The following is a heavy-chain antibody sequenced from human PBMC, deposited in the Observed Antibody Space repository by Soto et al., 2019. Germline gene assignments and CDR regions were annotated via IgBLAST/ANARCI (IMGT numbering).Heavy chain of an antibody. J-gene: IGHJ4*02. V-gene: IGHV3-23*01. CDR2: ISGSGGST. CDR1: GFTFSSYA. CDR3: ATVHSSRLDY. Sequence: VQLLESGGGLVQPGGSLRLSRATSGFTFSSYAMSWGRQAPGKGLEWVSAISGSGGSTYYADSVKGRFTISRDNFKNTLYLQMNSLRAEDTAVYYCATVHSSRLDYWGQGTLVTVSS. D-gene: IGHD6-13*01.